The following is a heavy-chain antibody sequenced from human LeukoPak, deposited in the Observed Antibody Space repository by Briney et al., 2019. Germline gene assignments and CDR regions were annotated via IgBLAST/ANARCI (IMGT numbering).Heavy chain of an antibody. J-gene: IGHJ4*02. V-gene: IGHV4-38-2*01. CDR1: GYSISSGYY. CDR3: AGQCGRAERAPIAVACPNFDY. Sequence: SETLSLTCAVSGYSISSGYYWGWIRQPPGKGLEWIGSIYHSGSTYYNPSLKSRVTISVDTPKNQFSLKLSSVTAPDTAVYYCAGQCGRAERAPIAVACPNFDYWGQGTLVTVSS. D-gene: IGHD6-19*01. CDR2: IYHSGST.